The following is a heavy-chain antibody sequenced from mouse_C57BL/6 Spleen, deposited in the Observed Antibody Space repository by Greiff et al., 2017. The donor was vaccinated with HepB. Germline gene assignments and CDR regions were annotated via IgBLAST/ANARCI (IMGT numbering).Heavy chain of an antibody. CDR1: GYSFTSYY. J-gene: IGHJ4*01. CDR2: IYPGSGNT. Sequence: QVQLKQSGPELVKPGASVKISCKASGYSFTSYYIHWVKQRPGQGLEWIGWIYPGSGNTKYNEKFKGKATLTADTSSSTAYMQLSSLTSEDSAVYYCARDGYYLYYAMDYWGQGTSVTVSS. D-gene: IGHD2-3*01. V-gene: IGHV1-66*01. CDR3: ARDGYYLYYAMDY.